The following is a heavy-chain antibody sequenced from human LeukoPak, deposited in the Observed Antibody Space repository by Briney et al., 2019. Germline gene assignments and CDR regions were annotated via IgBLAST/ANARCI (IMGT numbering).Heavy chain of an antibody. CDR1: GGTFSSYA. Sequence: ASVKVSCKASGGTFSSYAICWVRQAPGQGLEWMGRIIPIFGTANYAQKFQGRVTITTDESTSAAYMELSSLRSEDTAVYYCASGGLGELSLPDYWGQGTLVTVSS. CDR3: ASGGLGELSLPDY. CDR2: IIPIFGTA. J-gene: IGHJ4*02. D-gene: IGHD3-16*02. V-gene: IGHV1-69*05.